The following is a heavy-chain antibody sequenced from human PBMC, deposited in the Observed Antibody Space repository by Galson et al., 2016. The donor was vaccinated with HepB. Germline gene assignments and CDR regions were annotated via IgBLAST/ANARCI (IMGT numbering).Heavy chain of an antibody. D-gene: IGHD1-26*01. V-gene: IGHV5-51*03. Sequence: QSGAEVKKPGESLKISCKGSGYRFTNYWIGWVRQMPEQGLEWMGIIYPGDSDTRYSPSFQGQVSISADKSINTAYIQWSSLTASATAMYYCTTLGTKGPSWGQGSLVIVSS. CDR3: TTLGTKGPS. CDR1: GYRFTNYW. J-gene: IGHJ5*02. CDR2: IYPGDSDT.